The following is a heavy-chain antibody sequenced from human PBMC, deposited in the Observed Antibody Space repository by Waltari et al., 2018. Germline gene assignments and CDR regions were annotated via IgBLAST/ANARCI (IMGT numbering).Heavy chain of an antibody. V-gene: IGHV3-15*01. D-gene: IGHD3-3*01. J-gene: IGHJ4*02. CDR2: IKSETDGGTT. CDR3: TSRPNYDFWSGAMDY. CDR1: GFTFSNAW. Sequence: EVQLVESGGGLVKPGGSLRLSCAASGFTFSNAWMSWVRQAPGKGLEWIGRIKSETDGGTTDYAAPVKGRFTISRDDSKNTLYLQMNSLKTEDTAVYYCTSRPNYDFWSGAMDYWGQGTLVTVSS.